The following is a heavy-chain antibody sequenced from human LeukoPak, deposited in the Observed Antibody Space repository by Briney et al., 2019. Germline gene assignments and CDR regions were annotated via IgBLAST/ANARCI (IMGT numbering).Heavy chain of an antibody. CDR2: IYYSGST. CDR3: AREDHYYDSSGYYDY. CDR1: GGSISSYH. Sequence: SETLSLTCTVSGGSISSYHWSWIRQPPGKGLEWIGYIYYSGSTNYNPSLKSRVTISVDTSKNQFSLKLSSVTAADTAVYYCAREDHYYDSSGYYDYWGQGTLVTVSS. J-gene: IGHJ4*02. D-gene: IGHD3-22*01. V-gene: IGHV4-59*01.